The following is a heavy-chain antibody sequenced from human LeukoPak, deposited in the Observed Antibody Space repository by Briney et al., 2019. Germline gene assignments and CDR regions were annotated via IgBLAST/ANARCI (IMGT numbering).Heavy chain of an antibody. CDR3: ARSMYSGSYYFDY. CDR1: GFTFDDYA. V-gene: IGHV3-9*01. Sequence: GGSLRLSCAASGFTFDDYAMHWVRQAPGKGLEWVSGISWNSGSIGYADSVKGRFTISRDNAKNSLYLQMNSLRAEDTAVYYCARSMYSGSYYFDYWGQGTLVTVSS. D-gene: IGHD1-26*01. J-gene: IGHJ4*02. CDR2: ISWNSGSI.